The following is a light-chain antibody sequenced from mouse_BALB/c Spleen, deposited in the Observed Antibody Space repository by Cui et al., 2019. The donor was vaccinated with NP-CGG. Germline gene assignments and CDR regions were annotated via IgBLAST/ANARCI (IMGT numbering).Light chain of an antibody. CDR3: ALWYSNHWV. CDR2: GTN. V-gene: IGLV1*01. J-gene: IGLJ1*01. CDR1: TGAVTTSNY. Sequence: VVTQAAALTTSPGETVTLTCRSSTGAVTTSNYANWVQEKPDHLFTGLIGGTNNRAPGVPARFSGSLIGDKAALTITGAQTEDEAIYFCALWYSNHWVFGGGTKLTVL.